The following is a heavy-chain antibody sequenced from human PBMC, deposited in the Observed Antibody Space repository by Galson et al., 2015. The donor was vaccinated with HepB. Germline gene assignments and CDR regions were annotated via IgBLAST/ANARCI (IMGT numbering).Heavy chain of an antibody. D-gene: IGHD2-2*01. Sequence: SVKVSCKASGGTFNNYAVSWVRQAPGQGLEWMGRIIPDLGMANYAQKFQGRVTITADKSTRTAYMELSSLRSEDTAVYYCARFSYQNSRISCHVFPNGGQGTLVTVSS. CDR1: GGTFNNYA. CDR2: IIPDLGMA. V-gene: IGHV1-69*04. CDR3: ARFSYQNSRISCHVFPN. J-gene: IGHJ1*01.